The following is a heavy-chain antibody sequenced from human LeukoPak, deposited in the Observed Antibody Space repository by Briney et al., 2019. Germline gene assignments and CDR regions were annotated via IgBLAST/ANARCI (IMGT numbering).Heavy chain of an antibody. CDR3: ARDRPYCSSTSCYYMDV. J-gene: IGHJ6*03. V-gene: IGHV3-48*01. CDR1: GFIFSSYS. CDR2: ISSSSSTI. D-gene: IGHD2-2*01. Sequence: PGGSLRLSSAASGFIFSSYSMNWVRQAPGKGLEWVSYISSSSSTIYYAHSVKGRFTISRDNAKNSLYLQMNSLRAEDTAVYYCARDRPYCSSTSCYYMDVWGKGTTVTVSS.